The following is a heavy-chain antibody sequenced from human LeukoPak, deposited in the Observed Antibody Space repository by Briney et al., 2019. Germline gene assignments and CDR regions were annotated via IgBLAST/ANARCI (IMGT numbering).Heavy chain of an antibody. CDR2: ITPIFGTA. CDR3: ARARHTIFDYFDY. CDR1: GGTFSSYA. V-gene: IGHV1-69*13. J-gene: IGHJ4*02. Sequence: VKVSCKASGGTFSSYAISWVRQAPGQGLEWMGGITPIFGTANYAQKFQGRVTITAGESTSTAYMELSSLRSEDTAVYYCARARHTIFDYFDYWGQGTLVTVSS. D-gene: IGHD3-3*01.